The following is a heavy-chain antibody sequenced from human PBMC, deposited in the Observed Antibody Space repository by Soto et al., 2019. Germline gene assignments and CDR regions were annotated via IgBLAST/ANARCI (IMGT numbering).Heavy chain of an antibody. CDR3: AKGPSGGKGFYFDY. CDR1: GFTFSSYA. Sequence: EVQLLESGGGLVQPGGSLRLSCAASGFTFSSYAMNWVRLAPGKGLEWVSSISGSGSGTYYADSVKGRFTISKDNSKNTLYLQVNSLTVEDTALYYCAKGPSGGKGFYFDYWGQGALVTVSS. CDR2: ISGSGSGT. J-gene: IGHJ4*02. D-gene: IGHD2-15*01. V-gene: IGHV3-23*01.